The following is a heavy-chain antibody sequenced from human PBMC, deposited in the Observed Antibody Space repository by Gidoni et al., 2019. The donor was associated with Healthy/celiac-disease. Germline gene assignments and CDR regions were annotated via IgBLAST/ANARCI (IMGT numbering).Heavy chain of an antibody. D-gene: IGHD3-22*01. CDR2: ISYSEST. J-gene: IGHJ4*02. Sequence: QVQLQESGPGLVKPSQTLSPTCTVSGGSISSGGYYWSWIRQHPGKGLEWIGYISYSESTYYNPSLKSLVTISVDTSKNQFSLKLSSVTAADTAVYYCARGLRHSSGYSYYFDYWGQGTLVTVSS. CDR1: GGSISSGGYY. CDR3: ARGLRHSSGYSYYFDY. V-gene: IGHV4-31*01.